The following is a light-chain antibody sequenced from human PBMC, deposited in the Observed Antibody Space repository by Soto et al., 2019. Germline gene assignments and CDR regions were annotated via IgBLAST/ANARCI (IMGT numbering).Light chain of an antibody. CDR1: SSEVGGYNY. CDR2: DVS. J-gene: IGLJ1*01. V-gene: IGLV2-14*01. CDR3: SSYTSSSTPYV. Sequence: LTQPASVSGSPGHSITISCTGTSSEVGGYNYVSWYQQHPGKAPKLMIYDVSNRPSGVSNRFSGSKSGNTASLTISGLQAEDEADYYCSSYTSSSTPYVFGTGTKVTVL.